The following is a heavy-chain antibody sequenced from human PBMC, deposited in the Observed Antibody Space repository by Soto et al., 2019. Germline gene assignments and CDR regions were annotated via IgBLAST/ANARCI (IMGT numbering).Heavy chain of an antibody. Sequence: GGSLRLSCAASGFTFSSYWMHWVRQAPGKGLVWVSRINSDGSSTSYADSVKGRFTISRDNAKNTLYLQMNSLRAEDTAVYYCARDNIVVVPAAGYYYYYGMDVWGQGTTVTAP. CDR2: INSDGSST. CDR3: ARDNIVVVPAAGYYYYYGMDV. V-gene: IGHV3-74*01. D-gene: IGHD2-2*01. CDR1: GFTFSSYW. J-gene: IGHJ6*02.